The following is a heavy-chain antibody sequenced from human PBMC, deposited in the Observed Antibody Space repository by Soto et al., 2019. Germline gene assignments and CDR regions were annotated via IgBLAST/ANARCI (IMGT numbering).Heavy chain of an antibody. D-gene: IGHD3-3*01. CDR3: VRETGYYDFWSGYYTAFDI. J-gene: IGHJ3*02. V-gene: IGHV3-7*01. Sequence: GGSLRLSCAASGFTFSSYWMSWVRQAPGKGLEWVANIKQDGSEKYYVDSVKGRFTISRDNAKNSLYLQMNSLRAEDTAVYYCVRETGYYDFWSGYYTAFDIWGQGTMVTVSS. CDR2: IKQDGSEK. CDR1: GFTFSSYW.